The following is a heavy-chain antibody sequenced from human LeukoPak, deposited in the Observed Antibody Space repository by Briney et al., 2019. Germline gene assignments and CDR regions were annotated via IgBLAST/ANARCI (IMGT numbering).Heavy chain of an antibody. V-gene: IGHV4-61*01. J-gene: IGHJ4*02. D-gene: IGHD3-22*01. CDR1: GGSVSSGSYY. CDR3: ARVGMYYDSSGYYHYYFDY. Sequence: SETLSLTCTVSGGSVSSGSYYWSWIRQPPGKGLEWIGYIYYSGSTNYNPSLKSRVTISVYTSKNQFSLKLSSVTAADTAVYYCARVGMYYDSSGYYHYYFDYWGQGTLVTVSS. CDR2: IYYSGST.